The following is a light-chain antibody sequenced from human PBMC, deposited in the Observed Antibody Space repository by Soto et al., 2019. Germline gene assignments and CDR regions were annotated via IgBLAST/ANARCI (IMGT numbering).Light chain of an antibody. CDR2: DAS. CDR3: QQYKSGWT. V-gene: IGKV1-5*01. CDR1: QTISNR. Sequence: IQVTQSPSTLSASVGDRVTITCRASQTISNRLAWYQQKPGKAPELLMYDASSLESGVPSRFSGRGYGTEFTLIVSSLQPDDAATYYCQQYKSGWTFGQGTKVEIK. J-gene: IGKJ1*01.